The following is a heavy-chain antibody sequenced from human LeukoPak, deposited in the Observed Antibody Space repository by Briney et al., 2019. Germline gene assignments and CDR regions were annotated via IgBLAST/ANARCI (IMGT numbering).Heavy chain of an antibody. CDR3: ARDCDDHNNCHDKRAYDV. Sequence: ASVKASCKASGYTFTDYYIHWWRQAPGQGLEWMGWINTDGGGTKSAQRFQGRVTMTRDTSISTSYMELTRVTSDDTAVYYCARDCDDHNNCHDKRAYDVWGRGAVVTVSS. J-gene: IGHJ3*01. CDR1: GYTFTDYY. D-gene: IGHD1-20*01. CDR2: INTDGGGT. V-gene: IGHV1-2*02.